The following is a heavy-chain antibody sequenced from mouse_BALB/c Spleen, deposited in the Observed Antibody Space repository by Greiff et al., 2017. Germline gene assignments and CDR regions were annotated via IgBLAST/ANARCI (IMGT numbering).Heavy chain of an antibody. D-gene: IGHD2-4*01. CDR3: ARRLRGYFDV. CDR1: GYSITSDYA. Sequence: VQLKQSGPGLVKPSQSLSLTCTVTGYSITSDYAWNWIRQFPGNKLEWMGYISYSGSTSYNPSLKSRISITRDTSKNQFFLQLNSVTTEDTATYYCARRLRGYFDVWGAGTTVTVSS. CDR2: ISYSGST. V-gene: IGHV3-2*02. J-gene: IGHJ1*01.